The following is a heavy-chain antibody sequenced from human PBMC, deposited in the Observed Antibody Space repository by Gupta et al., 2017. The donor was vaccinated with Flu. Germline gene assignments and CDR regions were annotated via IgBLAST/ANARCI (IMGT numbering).Heavy chain of an antibody. D-gene: IGHD2-15*01. J-gene: IGHJ6*02. CDR2: INNSGST. Sequence: QVQLHQRGAGLLKLSETLSLTCAVYGGSFTGYYWRWTRQPPGKGLEWIGEINNSGSTNYKPSLKSRVTISVDTSKNQFSLKLSSVSAADTAVYYCARGCRLPRDYYYYGMDVWGQGNTVTVSS. CDR3: ARGCRLPRDYYYYGMDV. CDR1: GGSFTGYY. V-gene: IGHV4-34*01.